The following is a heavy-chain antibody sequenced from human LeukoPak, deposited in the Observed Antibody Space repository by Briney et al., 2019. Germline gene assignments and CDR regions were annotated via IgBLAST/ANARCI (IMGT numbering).Heavy chain of an antibody. CDR2: IKEDGSEK. CDR1: GGSFSGYY. D-gene: IGHD5-12*01. V-gene: IGHV3-7*01. J-gene: IGHJ3*02. CDR3: ARGGGAFDI. Sequence: ETLSLTCAVYGGSFSGYYWSWVRQAPGKGLEWVANIKEDGSEKYYVDSVKGRFTISRDNAKSSLDLQMNSLRAEDTAVYFCARGGGAFDIRGQGTMVTVSS.